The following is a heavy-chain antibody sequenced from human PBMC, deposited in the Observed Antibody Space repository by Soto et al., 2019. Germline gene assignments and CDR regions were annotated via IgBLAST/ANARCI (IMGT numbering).Heavy chain of an antibody. CDR1: GFPFSSVA. CDR3: AKAAGINYFDY. CDR2: ISDSAKFT. J-gene: IGHJ4*02. V-gene: IGHV3-23*01. D-gene: IGHD2-15*01. Sequence: EVQLLESGGGLVQPWGYLSLSCVGSGFPFSSVAMSWVRQVPGKRLEWVSGISDSAKFTYYADSGKVRFTISRDDSKNTLFLQMTSLRAEDKAIYYCAKAAGINYFDYCGQGRLVIVSS.